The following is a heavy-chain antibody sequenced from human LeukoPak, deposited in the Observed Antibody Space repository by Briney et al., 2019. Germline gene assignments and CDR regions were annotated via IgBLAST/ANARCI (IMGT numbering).Heavy chain of an antibody. CDR1: GYTFTSFW. V-gene: IGHV5-51*01. D-gene: IGHD1-1*01. CDR3: ARHRNDVGTWFDP. Sequence: GESLKISCKGSGYTFTSFWIGWVRQMPGKGLEWMGIIYPGDSDTRYSPPFQGQVTISADTSISTAYLQWSSLEASDTAIYYCARHRNDVGTWFDPWGQGTLVTVSS. CDR2: IYPGDSDT. J-gene: IGHJ5*02.